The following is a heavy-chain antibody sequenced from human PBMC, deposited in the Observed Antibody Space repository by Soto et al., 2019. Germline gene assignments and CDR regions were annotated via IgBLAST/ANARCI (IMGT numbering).Heavy chain of an antibody. CDR2: ISGSGGST. V-gene: IGHV3-23*01. Sequence: SWGAAEVTIVGYAMSRVSKTQGKGLEWVSAISGSGGSTYYADSVKGRFTISRDNSKNTLYLQMNSLRAEDTAVYYCSKEIEVVPAVPNTVFDYWGQRTLVSLSS. J-gene: IGHJ4*02. CDR3: SKEIEVVPAVPNTVFDY. D-gene: IGHD2-2*01. CDR1: EVTIVGYA.